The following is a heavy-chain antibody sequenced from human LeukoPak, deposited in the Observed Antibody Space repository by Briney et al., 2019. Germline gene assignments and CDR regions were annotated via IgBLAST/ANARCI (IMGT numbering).Heavy chain of an antibody. CDR2: IYYGGST. J-gene: IGHJ3*02. V-gene: IGHV4-30-4*08. CDR3: ARGGLNYDFWSGYYSAFDI. CDR1: GGSIGSGDYY. Sequence: SQTLSLTCTVSGGSIGSGDYYWSWIGQPPGKGLEWIGYIYYGGSTYYNPSLKSRVTISVDTSKNQFSPKLSSVTAADTAVYYCARGGLNYDFWSGYYSAFDIWGQGTMVTVSS. D-gene: IGHD3-3*01.